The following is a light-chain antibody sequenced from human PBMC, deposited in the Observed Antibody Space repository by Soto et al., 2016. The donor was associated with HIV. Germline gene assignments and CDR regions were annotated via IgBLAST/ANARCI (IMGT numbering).Light chain of an antibody. J-gene: IGLJ3*02. CDR2: DNS. CDR1: NIGSKS. V-gene: IGLV3-21*03. Sequence: SYVLNQPPSVSVAPGKTARITCGGNNIGSKSVQWYQQKPGQAPVLVVYDNSDRPSGIPERFSGSNSGDTAALTITRVEAGDEADYYCQVWDVRSGHLRVFGGGTKVTVL. CDR3: QVWDVRSGHLRV.